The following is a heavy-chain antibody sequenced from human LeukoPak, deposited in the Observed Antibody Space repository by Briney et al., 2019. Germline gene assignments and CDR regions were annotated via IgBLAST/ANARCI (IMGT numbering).Heavy chain of an antibody. Sequence: GGSLRLSCAASGFTFSGYPIHWVRQAPGKGLEWVAVISYDGSNKYYADSVKGRFTISRDNSKNTLYLQMNSLRAEDTAVYYCAKDGXSXRKWLLLPDYWGQGTLVTVSS. CDR2: ISYDGSNK. D-gene: IGHD3-22*01. CDR1: GFTFSGYP. V-gene: IGHV3-30-3*02. J-gene: IGHJ4*02. CDR3: AKDGXSXRKWLLLPDY.